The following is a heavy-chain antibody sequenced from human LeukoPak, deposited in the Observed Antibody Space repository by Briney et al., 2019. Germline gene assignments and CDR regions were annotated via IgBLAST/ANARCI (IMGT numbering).Heavy chain of an antibody. J-gene: IGHJ3*02. CDR3: AKDQGYSSAWYSRDGFDM. CDR2: ISKSGDST. V-gene: IGHV3-23*01. D-gene: IGHD6-19*01. CDR1: GFSFSSYA. Sequence: GGSLRLSCAASGFSFSSYAMSWVRQAPGKGLEWVSAISKSGDSTFYADSVKGRFTISRDNSQSTLYVQMNSLRAEDTAVYYCAKDQGYSSAWYSRDGFDMWGQGTMVTVSS.